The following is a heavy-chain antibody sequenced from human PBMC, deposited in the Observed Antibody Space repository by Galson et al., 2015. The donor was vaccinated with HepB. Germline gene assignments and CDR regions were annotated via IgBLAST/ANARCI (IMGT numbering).Heavy chain of an antibody. Sequence: LSLTCTVSGVPVTSGIYYWSWLRQSPGKGLEWIGYIYYTGNTNDNPSLTSRLTMSVDTSKNQFSLRLNSVTAADTATYYCATSDVTIFGAVPGLTNGFDIWGRGTKVTVSS. V-gene: IGHV4-61*01. J-gene: IGHJ3*02. CDR2: IYYTGNT. CDR1: GVPVTSGIYY. D-gene: IGHD3-3*01. CDR3: ATSDVTIFGAVPGLTNGFDI.